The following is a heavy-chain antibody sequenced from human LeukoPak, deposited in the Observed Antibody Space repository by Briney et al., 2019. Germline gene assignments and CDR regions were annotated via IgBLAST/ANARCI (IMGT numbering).Heavy chain of an antibody. J-gene: IGHJ6*03. Sequence: SETLSLTCTVSGGSMSNYYWSWIRQPPGKGLEWIGYIYYSGSTNYNPSLKSRVTISVDTSKNQFSLKLSSVTAADTAVYYCARHRHGSGSYYYYYYMDVWGKGTTVTISS. CDR2: IYYSGST. CDR3: ARHRHGSGSYYYYYYMDV. V-gene: IGHV4-59*08. CDR1: GGSMSNYY. D-gene: IGHD3-10*01.